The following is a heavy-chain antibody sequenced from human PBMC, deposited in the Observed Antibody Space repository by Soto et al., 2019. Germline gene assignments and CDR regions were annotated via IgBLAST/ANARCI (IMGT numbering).Heavy chain of an antibody. Sequence: QITLKESGPALVKPTQTLTRTCTFSGFSLSTSGVGVCWIRQPPAKALEWLALIYWDDDKRYSPSLKSRPAITQYTSKIQLVLTMTNVDSVDTATYYCLSSAEQPRGGYYFDSWGQGTLVTVSS. CDR1: GFSLSTSGVG. V-gene: IGHV2-5*02. CDR3: LSSAEQPRGGYYFDS. CDR2: IYWDDDK. J-gene: IGHJ4*02. D-gene: IGHD1-26*01.